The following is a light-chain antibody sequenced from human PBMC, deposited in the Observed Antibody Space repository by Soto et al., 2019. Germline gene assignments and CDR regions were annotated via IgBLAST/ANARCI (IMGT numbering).Light chain of an antibody. CDR2: DAS. J-gene: IGKJ5*01. CDR1: QNINNY. CDR3: QQYENLPT. V-gene: IGKV1-33*01. Sequence: DIQLTQSPSSLSACVGDRVTITCQASQNINNYLNWYQQKPGRAPKLLIYDASNLEAGVPSRFRGSGSGTDFTFTISRLQPEDIATYYCQQYENLPTFGQGTGLEI.